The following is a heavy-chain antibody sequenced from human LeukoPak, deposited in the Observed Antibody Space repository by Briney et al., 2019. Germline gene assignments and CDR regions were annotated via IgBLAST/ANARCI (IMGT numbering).Heavy chain of an antibody. D-gene: IGHD3-10*01. CDR3: AKVLPPMVRGPYYFDY. CDR1: GFTFSSYA. CDR2: ISGSGGST. J-gene: IGHJ4*02. V-gene: IGHV3-23*01. Sequence: GGSLRLSCAASGFTFSSYAMSWVRQAPGKGLEWVSAISGSGGSTYYADSVKGRFTISRDNSKNTLYLQMNSLRAEDTAVYYCAKVLPPMVRGPYYFDYWGQGTLVTVSS.